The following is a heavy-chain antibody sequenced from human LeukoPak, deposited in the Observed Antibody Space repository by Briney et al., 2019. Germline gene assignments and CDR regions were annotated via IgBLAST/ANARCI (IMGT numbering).Heavy chain of an antibody. V-gene: IGHV3-7*05. CDR2: INEDGSVK. CDR1: GFTFTNYC. CDR3: ARDLGASQHLSWFGP. Sequence: PGGSLRLSCAASGFTFTNYCMSCVRQAPGKGLEWVGNINEDGSVKYYVGSVKGRFTISRDNAKNSLYLQMNSLRAEDTAVYYCARDLGASQHLSWFGPWGQGTLVTVSS. D-gene: IGHD1-26*01. J-gene: IGHJ5*02.